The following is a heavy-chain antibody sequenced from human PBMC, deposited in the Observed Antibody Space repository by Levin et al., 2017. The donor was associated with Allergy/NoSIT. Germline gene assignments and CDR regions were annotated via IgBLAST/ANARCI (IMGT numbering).Heavy chain of an antibody. Sequence: PGESLKISCAASGFTFSDYYMSWIRQAPGKGLEWVSYISSSSSYTNYADSVKGRFTISRDNAKNSLYLQMNSLRAEDTAVYYCARENFDWLLVAFDYWGQGTLVTVSS. J-gene: IGHJ4*02. V-gene: IGHV3-11*05. CDR1: GFTFSDYY. CDR2: ISSSSSYT. D-gene: IGHD3-9*01. CDR3: ARENFDWLLVAFDY.